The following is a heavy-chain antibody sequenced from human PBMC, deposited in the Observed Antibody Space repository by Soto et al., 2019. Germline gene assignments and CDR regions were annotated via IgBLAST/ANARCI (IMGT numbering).Heavy chain of an antibody. Sequence: GASVKVSCKASGGAFNSYAISWVRQAPGQGLEWMGGIIPVLDSADYSQEFQGRVTFTADISTGTAYMELSSLRSDDSAVYFCARDRPTYHSSSRRCFDSWGQGTLVTVS. J-gene: IGHJ4*02. V-gene: IGHV1-69*06. CDR3: ARDRPTYHSSSRRCFDS. CDR2: IIPVLDSA. D-gene: IGHD6-6*01. CDR1: GGAFNSYA.